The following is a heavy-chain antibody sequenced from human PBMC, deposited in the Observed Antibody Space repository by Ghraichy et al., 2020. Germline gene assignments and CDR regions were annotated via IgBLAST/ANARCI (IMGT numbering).Heavy chain of an antibody. CDR1: GGSFSGYY. CDR3: ARGLNFYGDYGVRRDAFDI. J-gene: IGHJ3*02. CDR2: INHSGST. V-gene: IGHV4-34*01. D-gene: IGHD4-17*01. Sequence: SETLSLTCAVYGGSFSGYYWSWIRQPPGKGLEWVGEINHSGSTNYNPSLKSRVTISVDTSKNQFSLKLSSVTAADTAVYYCARGLNFYGDYGVRRDAFDIWGQGTMITVSS.